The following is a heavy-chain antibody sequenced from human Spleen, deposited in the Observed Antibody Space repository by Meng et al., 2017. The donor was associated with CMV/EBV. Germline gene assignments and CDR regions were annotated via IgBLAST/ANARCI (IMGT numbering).Heavy chain of an antibody. CDR3: ARGRGSYY. CDR1: GYTFTSYD. V-gene: IGHV1-8*01. CDR2: MNPISGNT. Sequence: SGKVSFKADGYTFTSYDIKGVRQDTGQGIEWKGWMNPISGNTGDAQKFQGRVNMTRNTSISTAYMELSSLRSEDTAVYYCARGRGSYYWGQGTLVTVSS. J-gene: IGHJ4*02.